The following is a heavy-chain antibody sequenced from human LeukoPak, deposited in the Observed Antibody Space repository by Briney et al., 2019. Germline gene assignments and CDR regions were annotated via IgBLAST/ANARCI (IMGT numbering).Heavy chain of an antibody. Sequence: GGSLRLSCAASGFTFSSYAMSWVRQAPGKGLEWVSAISGSGGSTYYADSVKGRFTISRDNSKSTLYLQMNSLRAEDTAVYYCAKGVGYYYYYGMDVWGQGTTVTVSS. D-gene: IGHD2-15*01. CDR3: AKGVGYYYYYGMDV. V-gene: IGHV3-23*01. CDR2: ISGSGGST. CDR1: GFTFSSYA. J-gene: IGHJ6*02.